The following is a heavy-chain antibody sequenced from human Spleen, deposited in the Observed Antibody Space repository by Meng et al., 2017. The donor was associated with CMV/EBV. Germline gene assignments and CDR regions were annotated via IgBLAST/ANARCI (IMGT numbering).Heavy chain of an antibody. CDR3: ARDSGHDAFDI. Sequence: GESLKISCAASGFTFSSYWMHWVRQAPGKGLEWVSSISSSSSYIYYADSVKGRFTISGDNAKNSLYLQMNSLRAEDTAVYYCARDSGHDAFDIWGQGTMVTVSS. D-gene: IGHD5-12*01. J-gene: IGHJ3*02. V-gene: IGHV3-21*01. CDR1: GFTFSSYW. CDR2: ISSSSSYI.